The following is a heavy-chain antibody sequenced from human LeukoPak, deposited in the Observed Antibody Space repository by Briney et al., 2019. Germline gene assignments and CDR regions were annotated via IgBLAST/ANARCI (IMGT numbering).Heavy chain of an antibody. J-gene: IGHJ4*02. CDR2: IISILGIA. CDR1: VGTFSSYA. D-gene: IGHD3-22*01. V-gene: IGHV1-69*04. Sequence: SVKVSCKASVGTFSSYAISWVRQAPGQGLEWMGRIISILGIANYAQKFQGRVTITADKSTSTAYMELSSLRSEDTAVYYCARAMIVVAENYYFDYWGQGTLVTVYS. CDR3: ARAMIVVAENYYFDY.